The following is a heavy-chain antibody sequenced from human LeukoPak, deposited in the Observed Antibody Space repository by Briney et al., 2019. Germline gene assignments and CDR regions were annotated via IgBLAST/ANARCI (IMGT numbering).Heavy chain of an antibody. CDR1: GGSFSGYY. Sequence: SETLSLTCAVYGGSFSGYYWSWIRPPPGGGLGWIGEINNIVGPTYNPPLKSRATLSVDTSKNQFSLTLRSVAAADTAVYCCARFNVYFDILTGYYPPYYYYGIDVWGQGTTVTVSS. CDR2: INNIVGP. J-gene: IGHJ6*02. V-gene: IGHV4-34*01. D-gene: IGHD3-9*01. CDR3: ARFNVYFDILTGYYPPYYYYGIDV.